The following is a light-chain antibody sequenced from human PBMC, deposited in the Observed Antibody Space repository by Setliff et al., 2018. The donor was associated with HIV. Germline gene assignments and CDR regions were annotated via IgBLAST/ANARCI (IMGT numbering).Light chain of an antibody. CDR3: SSYTSSSLVV. J-gene: IGLJ2*01. CDR1: SSDVGGYNY. CDR2: EVS. Sequence: QSVLTQPASVSGSPGQSITISCTGTSSDVGGYNYVSWYQQHPGTAPKLMIYEVSNRPSGVSNRFSGSKSGNTASLTISGLQAEDEADYYCSSYTSSSLVVFGGGTQRTVL. V-gene: IGLV2-14*01.